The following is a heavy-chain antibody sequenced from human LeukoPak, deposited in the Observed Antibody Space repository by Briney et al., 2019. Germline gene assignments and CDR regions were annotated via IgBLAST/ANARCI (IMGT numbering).Heavy chain of an antibody. V-gene: IGHV3-23*01. CDR3: AKPAISSRGWYYDY. CDR1: GFTFSSYG. D-gene: IGHD6-19*01. J-gene: IGHJ4*02. CDR2: ISGSGGST. Sequence: GGSLRLSCAASGFTFSSYGMSWVRQAPGKGLEWVSAISGSGGSTYYADSVKGRFTISRDNSKNTLYLQMYSLRAEDTAVYYCAKPAISSRGWYYDYWGQGTLVTVSS.